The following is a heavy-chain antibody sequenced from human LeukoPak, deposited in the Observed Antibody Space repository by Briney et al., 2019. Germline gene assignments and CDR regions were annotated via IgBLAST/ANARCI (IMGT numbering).Heavy chain of an antibody. V-gene: IGHV3-30*18. CDR3: AKAFRGSGYFHYYYYYGMDV. CDR1: GFSFSNYA. D-gene: IGHD3-22*01. CDR2: ISYDGSNK. J-gene: IGHJ6*02. Sequence: GGSLRLSCAASGFSFSNYAMTWVRQAPGKGLEWVAVISYDGSNKYYADSVKGRFTISRDNSKNTLYLQMNSLRAEDTAVYYCAKAFRGSGYFHYYYYYGMDVWGQGTTVTVSS.